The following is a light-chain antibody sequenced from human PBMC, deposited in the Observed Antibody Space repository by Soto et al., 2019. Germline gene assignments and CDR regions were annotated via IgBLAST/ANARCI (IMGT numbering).Light chain of an antibody. CDR3: QSFDSTLSGGV. Sequence: QSVLTQPPSVSGAPGQRVTISCTGSSSNIGAGYNVHWYQQLPGTAPKLLIYGNTNRPSEVPDRFSASKSDTSAALAITGLQSEDEDFYYCQSFDSTLSGGVFGTGTKVTV. CDR1: SSNIGAGYN. CDR2: GNT. V-gene: IGLV1-40*01. J-gene: IGLJ1*01.